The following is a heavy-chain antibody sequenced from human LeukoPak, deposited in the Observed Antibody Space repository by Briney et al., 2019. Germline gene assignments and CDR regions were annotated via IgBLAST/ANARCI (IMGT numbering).Heavy chain of an antibody. CDR3: AKDLWFGELMMSPFDY. CDR1: GFTFSSYA. V-gene: IGHV3-23*01. J-gene: IGHJ4*02. Sequence: GGSLRLSCAASGFTFSSYAMSWVRQAPGKGLEWVSAISGSGGSTYYADSVKDRFTISRDNSKNTLYLQMNSLRAEDTAVYYCAKDLWFGELMMSPFDYWGQGTLVTVSS. D-gene: IGHD3-10*01. CDR2: ISGSGGST.